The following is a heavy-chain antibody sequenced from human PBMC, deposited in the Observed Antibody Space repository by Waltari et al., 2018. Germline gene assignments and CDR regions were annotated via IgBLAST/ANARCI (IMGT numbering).Heavy chain of an antibody. Sequence: QVQLQESGPGLVKPSETLSLTCTVSGGSISSYYWSWIRQPPGKGLEWIGYIYYSGSTNYNPSLKSRVTISVDTSKNQFSLKLSSVTVADTAVYYCAREPAANNWFDPWGQGTLVTVSS. CDR3: AREPAANNWFDP. D-gene: IGHD2-2*01. V-gene: IGHV4-59*01. CDR1: GGSISSYY. J-gene: IGHJ5*02. CDR2: IYYSGST.